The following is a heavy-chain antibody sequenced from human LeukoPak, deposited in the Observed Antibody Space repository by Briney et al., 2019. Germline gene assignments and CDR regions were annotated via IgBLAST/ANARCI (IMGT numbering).Heavy chain of an antibody. J-gene: IGHJ4*02. D-gene: IGHD3-22*01. CDR1: GFTVNTNY. Sequence: GGSLRLSCAASGFTVNTNYMNWVRQAPGKGLEWVSVLSSGATTFYGDSVLGRFTTSTDNSRNTLYLQMDSLRAEDTAVYYCVRLVINGYHLSWGQGNLVTVSS. CDR3: VRLVINGYHLS. V-gene: IGHV3-53*01. CDR2: LSSGATT.